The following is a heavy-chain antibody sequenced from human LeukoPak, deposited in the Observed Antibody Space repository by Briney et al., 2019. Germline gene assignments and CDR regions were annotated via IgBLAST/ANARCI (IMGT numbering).Heavy chain of an antibody. CDR3: ARGAGRCSSTSCYTYGMDV. J-gene: IGHJ6*02. Sequence: GGSLRLSCAASGFTVSSNYMSWVRQAPGKGLEWVSFIYSGGSTYYADSVKGRFTISRDSSKNTLYLQMNSLRAEDTAVYYCARGAGRCSSTSCYTYGMDVWGQGTTVTVSS. V-gene: IGHV3-66*01. CDR2: IYSGGST. D-gene: IGHD2-2*02. CDR1: GFTVSSNY.